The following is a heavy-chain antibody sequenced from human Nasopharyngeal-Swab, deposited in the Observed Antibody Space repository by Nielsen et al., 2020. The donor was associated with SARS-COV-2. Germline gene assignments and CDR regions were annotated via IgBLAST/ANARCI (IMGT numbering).Heavy chain of an antibody. Sequence: ASVKVSCKASGYTFTSYAMHWVRQAPGQRLEWMGWINAGNGNTKYSQNFQGRVTMTRDTSTNTVYMEPYSLTSEDTAVYYCARGGDPREVVAATDCFDPWGQGTLVTVSS. V-gene: IGHV1-3*01. CDR3: ARGGDPREVVAATDCFDP. CDR2: INAGNGNT. D-gene: IGHD2-15*01. J-gene: IGHJ5*02. CDR1: GYTFTSYA.